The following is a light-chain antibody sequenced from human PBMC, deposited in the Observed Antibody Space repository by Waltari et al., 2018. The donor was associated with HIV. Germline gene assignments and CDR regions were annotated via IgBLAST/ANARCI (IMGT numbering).Light chain of an antibody. J-gene: IGKJ1*01. CDR1: QDIGNY. CDR2: AAS. V-gene: IGKV1-39*01. Sequence: DIRMTLSASSLSASVGDRVTITCRASQDIGNYLNWYQQKPGRDPKVLIYAASSVQSGVPSRFSGSRSGTDFTLTISSLQAEDFATYYCQQSYSTSWTFGPGTKVEI. CDR3: QQSYSTSWT.